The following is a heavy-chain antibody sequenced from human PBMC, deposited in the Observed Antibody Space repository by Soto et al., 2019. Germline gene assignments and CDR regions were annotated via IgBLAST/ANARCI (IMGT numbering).Heavy chain of an antibody. J-gene: IGHJ4*02. CDR3: ASAPDYGFIDY. Sequence: SETLSLTCAVYGGSFSGYYWSWIRQPPGKGLEWIGEINHSGSTNYNPSLKSRVTISVDTSKNQFSLKLSSVTAADTAVYYCASAPDYGFIDYWGQGTLVTVSS. D-gene: IGHD4-17*01. CDR1: GGSFSGYY. V-gene: IGHV4-34*01. CDR2: INHSGST.